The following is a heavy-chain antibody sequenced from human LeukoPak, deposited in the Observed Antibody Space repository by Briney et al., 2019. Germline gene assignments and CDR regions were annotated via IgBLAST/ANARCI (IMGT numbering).Heavy chain of an antibody. CDR3: ARDLGIVTGFDY. Sequence: GGSLRLSCAASGFTFSSYKINWVRQARGKGLEWVSYISSSGSIIYYADSVKGRFTISRDNTKNSLYLQMNSLRAEDTAVYYCARDLGIVTGFDYWGQGTLVTVSS. V-gene: IGHV3-48*03. J-gene: IGHJ4*02. D-gene: IGHD2-2*03. CDR2: ISSSGSII. CDR1: GFTFSSYK.